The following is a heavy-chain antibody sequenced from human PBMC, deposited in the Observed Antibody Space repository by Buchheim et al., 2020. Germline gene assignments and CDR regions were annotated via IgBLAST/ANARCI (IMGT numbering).Heavy chain of an antibody. V-gene: IGHV4-39*01. Sequence: QVQLQESGPGLLKPSETLSLTCTVSGGSISTTTYYLDWIRQSPGKGLEWIGNVHYTGTTYYNPSLKSRVTMSVDTSKNQFSLKLISVTAADTALYYCARHSDAYNFFDYWGQGTL. CDR1: GGSISTTTYY. D-gene: IGHD5-24*01. CDR2: VHYTGTT. CDR3: ARHSDAYNFFDY. J-gene: IGHJ4*02.